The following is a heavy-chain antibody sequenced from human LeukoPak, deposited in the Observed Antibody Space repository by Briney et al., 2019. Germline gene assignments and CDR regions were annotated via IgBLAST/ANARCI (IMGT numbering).Heavy chain of an antibody. J-gene: IGHJ4*02. CDR1: GGSIISYY. V-gene: IGHV4-59*08. CDR3: ARNNYYDRTLFDY. Sequence: PSETLSLTCTVSGGSIISYYWSWVRQPPGKRLEWIGYIYYSGRTNYNPSLKSRVTMSVDTSKNLFSLKLSSVTAADTAVYYCARNNYYDRTLFDYWGQGTLVTVSS. D-gene: IGHD3-22*01. CDR2: IYYSGRT.